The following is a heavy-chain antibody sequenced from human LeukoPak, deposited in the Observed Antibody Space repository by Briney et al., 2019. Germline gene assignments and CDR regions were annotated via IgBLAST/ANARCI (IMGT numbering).Heavy chain of an antibody. CDR1: GDSFSGYY. Sequence: PSETLSLTCTVSGDSFSGYYWSWIRQPPGKGLEWIGCFYYTGSTNYNPSLRSRVTISVDTSKNHFSLNLTSVTAADTAVYYCARTNYYASGSYGYWGQGTLVTVSS. J-gene: IGHJ4*02. D-gene: IGHD3-10*01. CDR3: ARTNYYASGSYGY. V-gene: IGHV4-59*01. CDR2: FYYTGST.